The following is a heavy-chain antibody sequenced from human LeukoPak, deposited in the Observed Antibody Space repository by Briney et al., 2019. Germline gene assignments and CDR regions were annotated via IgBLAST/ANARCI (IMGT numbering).Heavy chain of an antibody. Sequence: PGESLKTSCKASGYTLTSHWIAWVRQTPGKGLEWMGVIDSSDSDTRYSPSFQGQVKISADKSINTAYLQWSSLKASDTAIYYCARQLDSNFSPADFWGQGTLVTVSS. V-gene: IGHV5-51*01. CDR2: IDSSDSDT. D-gene: IGHD4-11*01. J-gene: IGHJ4*02. CDR1: GYTLTSHW. CDR3: ARQLDSNFSPADF.